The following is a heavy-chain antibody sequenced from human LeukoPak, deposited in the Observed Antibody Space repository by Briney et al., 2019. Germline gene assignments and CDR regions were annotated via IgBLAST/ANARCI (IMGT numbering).Heavy chain of an antibody. V-gene: IGHV3-23*01. Sequence: HPGRSLRLXCTASGFTFGDYAMNWVRQAPGKGLQWVSGISGTDSGTYYTDSVKGRFTISRDNSKNTVYLQIDSLRAEDTAVYYCAKCMSGSGVCLNFDSWGQGILVTVSS. J-gene: IGHJ4*02. CDR2: ISGTDSGT. CDR3: AKCMSGSGVCLNFDS. D-gene: IGHD2-21*02. CDR1: GFTFGDYA.